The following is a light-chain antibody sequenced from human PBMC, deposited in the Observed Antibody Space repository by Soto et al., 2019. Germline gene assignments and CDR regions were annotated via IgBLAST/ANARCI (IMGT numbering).Light chain of an antibody. V-gene: IGKV3-11*01. Sequence: EIVMTQSPATLSLSPGEGATLPCRASQSIGNYLAWYQQKPGQAPRLLIYATSNRATGIPARFSGSGSGTDFTLTISNLEPEDFAVYYCQQRSSWPFTFGPGTKVDIK. CDR3: QQRSSWPFT. CDR2: ATS. CDR1: QSIGNY. J-gene: IGKJ3*01.